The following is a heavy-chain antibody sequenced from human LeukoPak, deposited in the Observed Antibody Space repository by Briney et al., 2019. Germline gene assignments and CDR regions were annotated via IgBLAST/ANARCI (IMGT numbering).Heavy chain of an antibody. Sequence: GGSLRLSCAASGFNFSGYGMHWVRQAPGKGLEWVAFIRFDGSNKHYADSVKGRFTVSRDNSKNTLYLQMNSLRAEDTAVYYCAKSQLQLKPDYDYWGQGTLVTVSS. D-gene: IGHD6-6*01. CDR3: AKSQLQLKPDYDY. CDR2: IRFDGSNK. V-gene: IGHV3-30*02. CDR1: GFNFSGYG. J-gene: IGHJ4*02.